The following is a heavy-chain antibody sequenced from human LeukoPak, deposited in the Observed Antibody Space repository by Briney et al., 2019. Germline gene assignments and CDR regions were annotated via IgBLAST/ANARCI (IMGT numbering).Heavy chain of an antibody. J-gene: IGHJ4*02. V-gene: IGHV3-30*18. CDR3: AKDPRTYCGGDCYSPAYFDY. D-gene: IGHD2-21*02. Sequence: PGGSLRLSCAASGFPFSSYGMHWVRQAPGKGLEWVAVISYDGSNKYYADSVKGRFTISRDNSKNTLYLQMNSLRAEDTAVYYCAKDPRTYCGGDCYSPAYFDYWGQGTLVTVSS. CDR1: GFPFSSYG. CDR2: ISYDGSNK.